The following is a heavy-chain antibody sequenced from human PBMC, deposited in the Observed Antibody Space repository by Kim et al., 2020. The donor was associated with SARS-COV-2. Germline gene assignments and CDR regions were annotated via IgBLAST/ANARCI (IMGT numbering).Heavy chain of an antibody. CDR3: ARVRITMIVVFSRSY. Sequence: GGSLRLSCAASGFTFSSYAMHWVRQAPGKGLEYVSAISSNGGSTYYANSVKGRFTISRDNSKNTLYLQMGSLRAEDMAVYYCARVRITMIVVFSRSYWGQGTLVTVSS. CDR1: GFTFSSYA. V-gene: IGHV3-64*01. D-gene: IGHD3-22*01. CDR2: ISSNGGST. J-gene: IGHJ4*02.